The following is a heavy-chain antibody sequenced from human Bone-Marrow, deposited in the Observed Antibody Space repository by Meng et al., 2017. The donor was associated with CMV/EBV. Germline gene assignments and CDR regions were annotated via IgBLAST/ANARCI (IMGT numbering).Heavy chain of an antibody. Sequence: GESLKISCATSGFTFDDYTMHWVRQAPGKGLEWVSLISRDGGSTYYADSVKGRFTISRDNSKNSLYLQMNSLRTEDTALYYCAKDSSDYGGSYFDYWGQGTLVTVSS. CDR2: ISRDGGST. D-gene: IGHD4/OR15-4a*01. J-gene: IGHJ4*02. CDR1: GFTFDDYT. V-gene: IGHV3-43*01. CDR3: AKDSSDYGGSYFDY.